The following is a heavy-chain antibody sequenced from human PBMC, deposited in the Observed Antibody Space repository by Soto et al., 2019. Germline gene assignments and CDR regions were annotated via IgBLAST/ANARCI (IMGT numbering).Heavy chain of an antibody. CDR3: ARSSISPRLFMYPFDS. J-gene: IGHJ4*02. Sequence: PSETLSLTCTVSGGSIDTYYWSWIRQPPGKGLQWIGYIYYSGSTYYNPSLKSRVTISVDTSKNQFSLKLSSVTAADTAVYYCARSSISPRLFMYPFDSWGQGALVTVSS. D-gene: IGHD6-6*01. CDR2: IYYSGST. V-gene: IGHV4-59*08. CDR1: GGSIDTYY.